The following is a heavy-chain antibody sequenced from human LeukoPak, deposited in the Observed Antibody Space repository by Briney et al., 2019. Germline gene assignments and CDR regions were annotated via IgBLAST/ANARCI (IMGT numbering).Heavy chain of an antibody. D-gene: IGHD6-13*01. CDR3: ARELPGGQQQLGWFDP. V-gene: IGHV4-34*01. CDR1: GGSFSGYY. CDR2: INHSGST. Sequence: SETLSLTCAVYGGSFSGYYWSWIRHPPGKGLEWSGEINHSGSTNYNPSPKSRVTISVDTSKNQFSLKLSSVPAADTAVYYCARELPGGQQQLGWFDPWGQGTLGTLSS. J-gene: IGHJ5*02.